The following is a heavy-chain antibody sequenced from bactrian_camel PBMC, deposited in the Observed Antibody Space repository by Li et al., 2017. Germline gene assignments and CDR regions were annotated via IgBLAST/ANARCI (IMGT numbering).Heavy chain of an antibody. V-gene: IGHV3S1*01. CDR1: GFSSSDYC. Sequence: HVQLVESGGGSVQAGGSRRLSCVASGFSSSDYCVAWIRQAPGKEREGVAAIDTDGTTTYADSVKGRFTISRDVAANTLDLQMDSLKPEDTAVYYCKTACRPYWGQGTQVTVS. J-gene: IGHJ4*01. CDR3: KTACRPY. CDR2: IDTDGTT.